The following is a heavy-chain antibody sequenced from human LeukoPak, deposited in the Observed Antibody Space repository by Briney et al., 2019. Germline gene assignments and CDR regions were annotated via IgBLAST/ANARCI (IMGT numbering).Heavy chain of an antibody. V-gene: IGHV1-69*13. CDR3: ASVFGVVSILSDAFDI. J-gene: IGHJ3*02. Sequence: SVKVSCKASGGTFSSYAISWVRQAPGQGLEWMGGIIPIFGTANYAQKFQGRVTVTADESTSTAYMELSSLRSEDTAVYYCASVFGVVSILSDAFDIWGQGTMVTVSS. D-gene: IGHD3-3*01. CDR1: GGTFSSYA. CDR2: IIPIFGTA.